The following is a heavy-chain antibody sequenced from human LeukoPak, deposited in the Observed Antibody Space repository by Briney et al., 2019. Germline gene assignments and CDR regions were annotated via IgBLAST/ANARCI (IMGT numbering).Heavy chain of an antibody. CDR3: ARAPPGDSHDY. Sequence: TSETLSLTCAVSGGSISSSNWWSWVRQSPEKGLEWIGESHHSGTTNYNPSFKRRASISVDKSKNQFSLRLFSVTAADTAVYYCARAPPGDSHDYWGQGILVTVSS. V-gene: IGHV4-4*02. CDR2: SHHSGTT. CDR1: GGSISSSNW. D-gene: IGHD5-18*01. J-gene: IGHJ4*02.